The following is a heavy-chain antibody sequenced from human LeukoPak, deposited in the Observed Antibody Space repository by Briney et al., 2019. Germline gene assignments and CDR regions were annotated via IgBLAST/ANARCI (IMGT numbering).Heavy chain of an antibody. Sequence: SVKVSCKASGGTFNSYTISWVRQAPGQGLEWMGGIIPIFGRTNYAQKFQGRVTITADESTSTAHMELSSLRSEDTAVYYCTREPRYSWNDGYYYYYMDVRGKGTTVTVSS. J-gene: IGHJ6*03. CDR1: GGTFNSYT. CDR3: TREPRYSWNDGYYYYYMDV. V-gene: IGHV1-69*13. CDR2: IIPIFGRT. D-gene: IGHD1-1*01.